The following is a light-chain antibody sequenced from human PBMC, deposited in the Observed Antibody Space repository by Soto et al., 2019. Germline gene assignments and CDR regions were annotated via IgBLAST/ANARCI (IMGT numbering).Light chain of an antibody. CDR2: GAS. V-gene: IGKV3-15*01. J-gene: IGKJ3*01. CDR1: QSVSSS. Sequence: EIVMPQSPATLSVSPGERVTLSCRASQSVSSSLAWYQQKPGQAPRLLIYGASTKATGIPARFSGSGSGTEFTLTISSLQSEDFTVYYCQQYNNWPPFTFGPGTKGDIK. CDR3: QQYNNWPPFT.